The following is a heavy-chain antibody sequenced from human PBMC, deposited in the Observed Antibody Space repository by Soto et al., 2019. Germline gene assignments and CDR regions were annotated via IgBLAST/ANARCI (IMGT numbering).Heavy chain of an antibody. Sequence: KQSPTLSLTCAISGDSVSSNSAAWNWIRQSPSRGLEWLGRTYYRSKWYNDYAVSVKSRITINPDTSKNQFSLQLNSVTPEDTAVYYCARVVESTTVIGLYYFDYWGQGTLVTVSS. CDR3: ARVVESTTVIGLYYFDY. V-gene: IGHV6-1*01. CDR1: GDSVSSNSAA. D-gene: IGHD4-17*01. CDR2: TYYRSKWYN. J-gene: IGHJ4*02.